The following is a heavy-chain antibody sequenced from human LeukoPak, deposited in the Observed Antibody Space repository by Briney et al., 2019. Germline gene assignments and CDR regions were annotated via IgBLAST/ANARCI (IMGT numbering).Heavy chain of an antibody. J-gene: IGHJ4*02. CDR1: GGTFSSYT. CDR2: IIPILGIA. CDR3: ARGALGQWLVYFDY. V-gene: IGHV1-69*02. Sequence: SVKVSCKASGGTFSSYTISWVRQAPGQGLEWMGRIIPILGIANYAQKFQGRVTITADKPTSTAYMELSSLRSEDTAVYYCARGALGQWLVYFDYWGQGTLVTVSS. D-gene: IGHD6-19*01.